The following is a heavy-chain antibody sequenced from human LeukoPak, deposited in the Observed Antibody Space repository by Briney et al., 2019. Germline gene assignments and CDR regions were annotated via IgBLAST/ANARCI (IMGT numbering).Heavy chain of an antibody. V-gene: IGHV3-11*04. CDR2: IRSTGDMI. Sequence: GGSLRLSCAASGFTFSDYYMSWIRQAPGRGLEWVAYIRSTGDMIYYADSVRGRFTISRDTAKNLLYLQMNSLRDEDTAVYYCTRDPDALDHWGQGTLVTVSS. CDR3: TRDPDALDH. J-gene: IGHJ4*02. CDR1: GFTFSDYY.